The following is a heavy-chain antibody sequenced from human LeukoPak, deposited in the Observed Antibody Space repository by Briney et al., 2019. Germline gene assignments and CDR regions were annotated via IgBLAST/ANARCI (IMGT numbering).Heavy chain of an antibody. Sequence: PGGSLRLSCAASGFTFSIYGMHWVRQAPGKGLEWVAAIWFDGIKKYYADSVKGRLTISRDNSKNTLYLQVNSLRAEDTAVYYCARDLEDSSPFGAFDMWGQGTMVTVSS. V-gene: IGHV3-33*08. CDR1: GFTFSIYG. D-gene: IGHD3-22*01. CDR3: ARDLEDSSPFGAFDM. CDR2: IWFDGIKK. J-gene: IGHJ3*02.